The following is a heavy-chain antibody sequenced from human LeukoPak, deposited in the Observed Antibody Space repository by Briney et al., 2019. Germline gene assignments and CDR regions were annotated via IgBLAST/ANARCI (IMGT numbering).Heavy chain of an antibody. V-gene: IGHV1-46*01. Sequence: ASVNVSCKASGYTFTINHIHWVRQAPGQGLEWMGVINPSGDSTTYAQNFQGRVTMTRDTSTSTVYMELRSLRSEDTAIYYCAKLATSDTGETYWGQGTLVTVSS. CDR2: INPSGDST. D-gene: IGHD3-16*01. CDR1: GYTFTINH. CDR3: AKLATSDTGETY. J-gene: IGHJ4*02.